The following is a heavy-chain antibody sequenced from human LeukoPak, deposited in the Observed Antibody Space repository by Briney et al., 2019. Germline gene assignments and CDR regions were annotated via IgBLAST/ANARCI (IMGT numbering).Heavy chain of an antibody. D-gene: IGHD2/OR15-2a*01. J-gene: IGHJ3*01. Sequence: PGRSLRLSCAASGFAFSSYGMHWVRQAPGKGLEWVAFIRYDGRNKYYEESMKGRLTISRDNSKKTLYLEMNSVTLEDTAVYYCASMGDAFDVWGQGTMVTVS. CDR2: IRYDGRNK. CDR1: GFAFSSYG. CDR3: ASMGDAFDV. V-gene: IGHV3-30*02.